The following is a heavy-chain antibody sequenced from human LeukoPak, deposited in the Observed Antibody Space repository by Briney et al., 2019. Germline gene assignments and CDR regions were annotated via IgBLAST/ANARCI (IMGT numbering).Heavy chain of an antibody. CDR2: VFYSGST. Sequence: SETLSLTGTVSDDSIKNYFWTWIRQSPGKGLEWIGYVFYSGSTSYNPSLRSRLTMSVDTSKSQFSLNLKSVTAADTAVYYCARGTRRYYDGSGYYYGEFDYWGQGILVTVSS. D-gene: IGHD3-22*01. CDR1: DDSIKNYF. CDR3: ARGTRRYYDGSGYYYGEFDY. J-gene: IGHJ4*02. V-gene: IGHV4-59*01.